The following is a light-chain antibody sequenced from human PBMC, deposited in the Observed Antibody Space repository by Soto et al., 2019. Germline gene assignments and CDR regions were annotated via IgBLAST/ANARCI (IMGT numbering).Light chain of an antibody. CDR2: DGS. CDR1: QSVRSSY. J-gene: IGKJ4*01. Sequence: EIVLTQSPATLSLSPGDRATLSCGASQSVRSSYVAWYQQTAGLAPRLLIYDGSSRASGIPDRFSGSGSGTDFSLTIGRLEPEDFAVYYCQQYDNSAPLSFGGGTKVEMK. V-gene: IGKV3D-20*01. CDR3: QQYDNSAPLS.